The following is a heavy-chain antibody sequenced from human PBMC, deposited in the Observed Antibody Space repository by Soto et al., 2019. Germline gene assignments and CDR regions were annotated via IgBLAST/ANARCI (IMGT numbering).Heavy chain of an antibody. V-gene: IGHV5-10-1*01. CDR2: IDPSDSYT. Sequence: GESLKISCKGSGYSFTSYWISWVRQMPGKGLEWMGRIDPSDSYTNYSPSFQGHVTISADKSISTAYLQWSSLKASDTAMYYCASAPNIVVVPAIPYGMDVWGQGTTVTVSS. CDR3: ASAPNIVVVPAIPYGMDV. CDR1: GYSFTSYW. D-gene: IGHD2-2*01. J-gene: IGHJ6*02.